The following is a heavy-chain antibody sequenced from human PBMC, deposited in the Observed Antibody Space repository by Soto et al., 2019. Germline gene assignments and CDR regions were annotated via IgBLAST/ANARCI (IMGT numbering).Heavy chain of an antibody. CDR3: ARGGFRTSGVLCWFYP. D-gene: IGHD2-8*01. CDR1: GGTFSSYA. J-gene: IGHJ5*02. CDR2: IIPIFGTA. V-gene: IGHV1-69*06. Sequence: QVQLVQSGAEVKKPGSSVKVSCKASGGTFSSYAISWLRQAPGQGLEWMGGIIPIFGTANYAQKFQGRVTITADKSTSTAYMELSSLRSEDTAVYYCARGGFRTSGVLCWFYPWGQGTLVTVSS.